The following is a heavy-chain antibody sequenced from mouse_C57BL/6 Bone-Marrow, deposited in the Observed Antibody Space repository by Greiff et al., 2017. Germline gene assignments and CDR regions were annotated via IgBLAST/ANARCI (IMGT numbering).Heavy chain of an antibody. CDR2: INPNNGGT. CDR3: ASHYYGSSLFDY. D-gene: IGHD1-1*01. J-gene: IGHJ2*01. CDR1: GYTFTDYY. Sequence: EVQLQQSGPELVKPGASVKISCKASGYTFTDYYMNWVKQSHGKSLEWIGDINPNNGGTSYNQKFKGKATFTVDKSSSTAYMELRSLTSEDSAVYYCASHYYGSSLFDYWGQGTTLTVSS. V-gene: IGHV1-26*01.